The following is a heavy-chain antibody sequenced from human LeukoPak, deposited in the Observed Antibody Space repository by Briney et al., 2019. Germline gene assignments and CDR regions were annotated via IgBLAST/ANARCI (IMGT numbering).Heavy chain of an antibody. CDR1: GGSISSSSYY. D-gene: IGHD6-19*01. J-gene: IGHJ4*02. CDR3: ARLYREGWTRIGSGWLFDY. Sequence: PSETLSLTCTVSGGSISSSSYYWGWIRQPPGKGLEWIGSIYYSGSTYYNPSLKSRVTISVDTSKNQFSLKLSSVTAADTAVYYCARLYREGWTRIGSGWLFDYWGREPWSPSPQ. CDR2: IYYSGST. V-gene: IGHV4-39*01.